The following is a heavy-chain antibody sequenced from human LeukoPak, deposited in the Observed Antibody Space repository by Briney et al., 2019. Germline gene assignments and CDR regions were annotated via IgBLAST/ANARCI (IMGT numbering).Heavy chain of an antibody. J-gene: IGHJ4*02. Sequence: GGSLRLSCAASGFIFSDYYMTWIRQAPGKGLEWLSYISGSGSDTNYADSVKGRFTISRDNSKNTLYLQMNSLRAEDTAVYYCAKVGDVFFFDYWGQGTLVTVSS. CDR1: GFIFSDYY. CDR3: AKVGDVFFFDY. D-gene: IGHD3-3*01. CDR2: ISGSGSDT. V-gene: IGHV3-11*05.